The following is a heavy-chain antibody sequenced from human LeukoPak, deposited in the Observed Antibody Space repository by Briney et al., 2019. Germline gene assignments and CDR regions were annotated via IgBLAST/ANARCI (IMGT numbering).Heavy chain of an antibody. Sequence: SETLSLTCTVSGGSISSSTYYWGWIRXPPGKGLEXIGTIYYSGTTYYNPSLESRVTISVDTSKNQFSLRLSSVTAADTAVYYCARRSTYATTGSDYWGQGTLVTVSS. D-gene: IGHD1-1*01. CDR2: IYYSGTT. CDR1: GGSISSSTYY. CDR3: ARRSTYATTGSDY. J-gene: IGHJ4*02. V-gene: IGHV4-39*01.